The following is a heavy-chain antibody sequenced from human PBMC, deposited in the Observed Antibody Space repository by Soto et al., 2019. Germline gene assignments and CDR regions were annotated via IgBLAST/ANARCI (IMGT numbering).Heavy chain of an antibody. Sequence: LRLSCAASGFMFSNSWMTWVRQAPGKGLEWVANMNQDGSEKYYEDSVKGRFTISRDNAKNSLSLQMNSLRAEDTAVYFCARDNRGTFDYWGQGALVTVSS. J-gene: IGHJ4*02. CDR3: ARDNRGTFDY. CDR2: MNQDGSEK. V-gene: IGHV3-7*03. CDR1: GFMFSNSW. D-gene: IGHD7-27*01.